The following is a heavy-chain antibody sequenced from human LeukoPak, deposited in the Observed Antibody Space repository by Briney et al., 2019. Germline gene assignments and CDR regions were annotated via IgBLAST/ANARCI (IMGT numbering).Heavy chain of an antibody. V-gene: IGHV1-8*01. D-gene: IGHD6-13*01. Sequence: APVKVSCKASGYTFTSYDINWVRQATGQGLEWMGWMNPNSSNTGYAQKFQGRVTMTRNTSISTAYMELSSLRSEDTAVYYCARGLGYIGSSWAFNWFDPWGQGTLVTVPS. CDR3: ARGLGYIGSSWAFNWFDP. CDR2: MNPNSSNT. CDR1: GYTFTSYD. J-gene: IGHJ5*02.